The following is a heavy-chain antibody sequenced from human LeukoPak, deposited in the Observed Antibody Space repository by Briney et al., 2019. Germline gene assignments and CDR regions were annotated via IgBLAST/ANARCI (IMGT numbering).Heavy chain of an antibody. Sequence: GRSLRLSCAASGFTFDDYAMHWVRQAPGKGLEWVSAMSGSGGMTYTADSVKGRFTISRDNSKNTLDLQMNSLRADDTAVYYCAKGPFFYYDASGYNYYDLWGQGTQVTVSS. D-gene: IGHD3-22*01. CDR1: GFTFDDYA. V-gene: IGHV3-23*01. J-gene: IGHJ4*02. CDR2: MSGSGGMT. CDR3: AKGPFFYYDASGYNYYDL.